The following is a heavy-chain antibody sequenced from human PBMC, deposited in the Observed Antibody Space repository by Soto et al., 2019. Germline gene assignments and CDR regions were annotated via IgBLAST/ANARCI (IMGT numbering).Heavy chain of an antibody. Sequence: ASVKVSCKASGYIFSANYIHWVRQAPGQGLEWLGWINPHSGATNYAQKFLGRVTMSADTSASTAYMDLARLKSDDTAVYYCVRSRSRGFSNWFDPRRRRSLVTGSS. CDR2: INPHSGAT. CDR1: GYIFSANY. CDR3: VRSRSRGFSNWFDP. V-gene: IGHV1-2*02. J-gene: IGHJ5*01.